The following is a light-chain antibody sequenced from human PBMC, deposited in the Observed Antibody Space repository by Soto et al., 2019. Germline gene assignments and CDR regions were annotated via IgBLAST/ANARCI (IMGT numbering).Light chain of an antibody. V-gene: IGKV1-12*01. CDR3: QQANSFPFT. J-gene: IGKJ2*01. Sequence: DIQMTQSPSSVSASLGDRVTITCRASQHISTWLVWSQQKPGKAPQLLIYAASSLQTGVPSRFSGSGSGTDFSLTISSLQPEDSATYYCQQANSFPFTFGQGTRLEI. CDR2: AAS. CDR1: QHISTW.